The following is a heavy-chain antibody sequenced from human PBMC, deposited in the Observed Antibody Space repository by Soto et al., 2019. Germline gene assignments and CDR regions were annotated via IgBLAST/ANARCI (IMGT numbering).Heavy chain of an antibody. Sequence: GASVKVSCKASGYTFTSYDINWLRQATGQGLEWMGWMNPNSGNTGYAQKFQGRVTMTRNTSISTAYMELSSLRSEDTAVYYCARFYYDSSGSPAPFYAFDIWGQGTMVTVSS. CDR3: ARFYYDSSGSPAPFYAFDI. CDR1: GYTFTSYD. V-gene: IGHV1-8*01. D-gene: IGHD3-22*01. CDR2: MNPNSGNT. J-gene: IGHJ3*02.